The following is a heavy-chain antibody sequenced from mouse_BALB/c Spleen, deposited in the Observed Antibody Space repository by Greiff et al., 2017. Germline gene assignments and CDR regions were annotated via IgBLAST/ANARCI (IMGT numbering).Heavy chain of an antibody. D-gene: IGHD1-1*01. CDR1: GYSITSGYY. V-gene: IGHV3-6*02. Sequence: ESGPGLVKPSQSLSLTCSVTGYSITSGYYWNWIRQFPGNKLEWMGYISYDGSNNYNPSLKNRISITRDTSKNQFFLKLNSVTTEDTATYYCARGGYGSRRYAMDYWGQGTSVTVSS. CDR2: ISYDGSN. J-gene: IGHJ4*01. CDR3: ARGGYGSRRYAMDY.